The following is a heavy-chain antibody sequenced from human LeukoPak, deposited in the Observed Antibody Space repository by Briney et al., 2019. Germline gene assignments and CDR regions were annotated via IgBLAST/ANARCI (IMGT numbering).Heavy chain of an antibody. J-gene: IGHJ4*02. V-gene: IGHV4-59*01. CDR3: ARYVWGSYPTFEDY. CDR1: GGSISSYY. CDR2: IPYSGST. D-gene: IGHD3-16*02. Sequence: LVNPSETLSLTCTVSGGSISSYYWSRIREPPGRGLECIGYIPYSGSTNYNPSLKSRVTISVDTSKNQFSLKLSSVTAADTAVYYCARYVWGSYPTFEDYWGQGTLVTVSS.